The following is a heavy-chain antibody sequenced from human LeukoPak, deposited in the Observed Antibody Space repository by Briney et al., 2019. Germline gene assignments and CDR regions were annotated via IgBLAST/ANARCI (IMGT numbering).Heavy chain of an antibody. D-gene: IGHD2-21*01. Sequence: PGGSLRLSCAASGFTFSSYSMNWVRQAPGKGLEWVGRTRNKANSYTTEYAASVKGRFTISRDDSKNSLYLQMNSLKTEDTAVYYCARGNSAYWGFDYWGQGTLVTVSS. V-gene: IGHV3-72*01. J-gene: IGHJ4*02. CDR3: ARGNSAYWGFDY. CDR2: TRNKANSYTT. CDR1: GFTFSSYS.